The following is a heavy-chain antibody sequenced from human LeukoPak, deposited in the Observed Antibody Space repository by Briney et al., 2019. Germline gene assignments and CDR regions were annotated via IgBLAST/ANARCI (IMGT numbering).Heavy chain of an antibody. V-gene: IGHV3-30-3*01. CDR3: AREAVAQQWLVNYFDY. D-gene: IGHD6-19*01. CDR2: ISFDGNIK. Sequence: PGRSLRLSCAASGFTFSSYAMHWVRQAPGKGLEWVAVISFDGNIKTYADSVKGRFTISRDNSKNTLYLQMNNLRTEDTAVYYCAREAVAQQWLVNYFDYWGQGALVTVSS. J-gene: IGHJ4*02. CDR1: GFTFSSYA.